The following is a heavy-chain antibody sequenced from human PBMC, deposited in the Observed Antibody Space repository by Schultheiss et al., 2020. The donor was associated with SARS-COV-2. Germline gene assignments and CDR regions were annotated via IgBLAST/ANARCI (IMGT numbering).Heavy chain of an antibody. J-gene: IGHJ4*02. Sequence: GGSLRLSCAASGFTFSSYEMNWVRQAPGKGLEWVSYISSSSSYTNYADSVKGRFTISRDNAKNSLYLQMNSLRAEDTAVYYCARNHSSGWSLDYWGQGTLVTVSS. CDR3: ARNHSSGWSLDY. CDR2: ISSSSSYT. D-gene: IGHD6-19*01. V-gene: IGHV3-48*03. CDR1: GFTFSSYE.